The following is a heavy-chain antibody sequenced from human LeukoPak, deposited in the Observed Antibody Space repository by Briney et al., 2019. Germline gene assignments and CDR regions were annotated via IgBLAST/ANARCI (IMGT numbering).Heavy chain of an antibody. J-gene: IGHJ4*02. V-gene: IGHV3-30-3*01. CDR3: ANSRGLAAPLDY. CDR2: ISYDGSNK. CDR1: GFTFSSYA. D-gene: IGHD6-13*01. Sequence: PGGSLRLSCAASGFTFSSYAMHWVRQAPGKGLEWVAVISYDGSNKYYADSVKGRFTISRDNSKNTLYLQMNSLRAEDTALYYCANSRGLAAPLDYWGQGTLVTVSS.